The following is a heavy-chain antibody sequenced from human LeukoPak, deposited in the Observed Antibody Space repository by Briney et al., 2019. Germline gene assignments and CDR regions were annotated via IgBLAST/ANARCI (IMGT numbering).Heavy chain of an antibody. CDR3: AKDGVTYYYDSSGYYYFDY. Sequence: GGSLRLSCAASGFTFSGYGMNWVRQAPGKGLEWVSSISSSSGYIYYADSVKGRFTISRDNAKNSLYLQMNSLRAEDTAVYYCAKDGVTYYYDSSGYYYFDYWGQGTPVTVSS. J-gene: IGHJ4*02. V-gene: IGHV3-21*01. CDR2: ISSSSGYI. D-gene: IGHD3-22*01. CDR1: GFTFSGYG.